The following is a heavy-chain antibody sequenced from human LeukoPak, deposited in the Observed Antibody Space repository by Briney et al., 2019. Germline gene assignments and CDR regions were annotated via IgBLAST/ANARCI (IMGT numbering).Heavy chain of an antibody. CDR2: ISGSSGTI. V-gene: IGHV3-48*01. D-gene: IGHD3-16*01. Sequence: GGSLRLSCVASGFTFSSYGMNWVRQAPGKGLEWVSYISGSSGTIYYADSVKGRFTISRDNDKNSLYLQMNSLRAEDTAVYYCARRSEFGVLYYMNIWGKGTTVTVSS. J-gene: IGHJ6*03. CDR3: ARRSEFGVLYYMNI. CDR1: GFTFSSYG.